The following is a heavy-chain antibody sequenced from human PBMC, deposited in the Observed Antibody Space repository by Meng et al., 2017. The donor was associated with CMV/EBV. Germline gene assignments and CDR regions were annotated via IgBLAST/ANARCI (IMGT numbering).Heavy chain of an antibody. V-gene: IGHV3-66*02. CDR3: AREGEGRYCSSTSCYFHY. Sequence: GGSLRLSCAASGFTVSSNYMSWVRQAPGKGLEWVSVIYSGGGTYYADSVKGRFTISRDNSKNTLYLQMNSLRAEDTAVYYCAREGEGRYCSSTSCYFHYWGQGTLVTVSS. J-gene: IGHJ4*02. D-gene: IGHD2-2*01. CDR1: GFTVSSNY. CDR2: IYSGGGT.